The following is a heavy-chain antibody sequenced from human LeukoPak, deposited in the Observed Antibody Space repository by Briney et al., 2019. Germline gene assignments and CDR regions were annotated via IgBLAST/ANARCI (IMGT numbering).Heavy chain of an antibody. V-gene: IGHV4-59*02. CDR3: AGEVAERNTGPDL. CDR2: IYNTGST. D-gene: IGHD2/OR15-2a*01. J-gene: IGHJ5*02. CDR1: GGSVTSYY. Sequence: SETLSLTYTVSGGSVTSYYWSWIRQSPGKGLEWIGYIYNTGSTNSNPSLKSRVTISVDTSKNQFSLKLNSVTAADTAVYYCAGEVAERNTGPDLWGQGTLVTVYS.